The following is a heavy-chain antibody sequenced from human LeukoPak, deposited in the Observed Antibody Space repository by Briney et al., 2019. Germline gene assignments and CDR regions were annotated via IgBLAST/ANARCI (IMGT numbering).Heavy chain of an antibody. D-gene: IGHD2-2*01. CDR1: GGSISSYY. CDR3: ARGHCSSTSCYPPEIYYYYMDV. V-gene: IGHV4-4*07. J-gene: IGHJ6*03. Sequence: SETLSLTCAVSGGSISSYYWSWIRQPAGKGLEWIGRIYTSGSTNYNPSLKSRVTISVDTSKNQFPLKLSSVTAADTAVYYCARGHCSSTSCYPPEIYYYYMDVWGKGTTVTVSS. CDR2: IYTSGST.